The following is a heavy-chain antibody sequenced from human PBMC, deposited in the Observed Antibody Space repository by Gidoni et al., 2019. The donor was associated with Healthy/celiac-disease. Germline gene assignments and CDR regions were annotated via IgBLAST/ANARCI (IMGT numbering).Heavy chain of an antibody. CDR1: GFTFSNAW. CDR3: TTLPVGDPLDGWFDP. J-gene: IGHJ5*02. V-gene: IGHV3-15*07. CDR2: IKSKTDGGTT. Sequence: EVQLVESGGGLVKPGGSLRLSCAASGFTFSNAWMNWVRQAPGKGLEWVGRIKSKTDGGTTDYAAPVKGRFTISRDDSKNALYLQMNSLKTEDTAVYYCTTLPVGDPLDGWFDPWGQGTLVTVSS. D-gene: IGHD3-16*01.